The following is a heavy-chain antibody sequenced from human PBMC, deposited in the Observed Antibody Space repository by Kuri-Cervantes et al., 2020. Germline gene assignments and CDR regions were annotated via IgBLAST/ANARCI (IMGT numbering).Heavy chain of an antibody. CDR2: INPNSGGT. J-gene: IGHJ4*02. CDR1: GYTFTGYY. V-gene: IGHV1-2*06. Sequence: ASVKVSCKASGYTFTGYYMHWVRQAPGQGLEWMGRINPNSGGTNYAQKFQGRVTMTRDTSISTAYMELSRLRSDDTAVYYCAREKRGYYDSSGYHPCDYWGQGTLVTVSS. CDR3: AREKRGYYDSSGYHPCDY. D-gene: IGHD3-22*01.